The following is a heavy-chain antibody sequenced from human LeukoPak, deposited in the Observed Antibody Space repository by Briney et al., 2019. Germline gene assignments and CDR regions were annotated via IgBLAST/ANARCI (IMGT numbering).Heavy chain of an antibody. Sequence: ASVKVSCKASGGTFSSYAISWVRQAPGQGLEWMGGIIPIFGTANYAQKFQGRVTITADESTSTAYMELSSLRSEDTAVYYCARMGGGYPHFDYWGQGTLVTVSS. V-gene: IGHV1-69*13. CDR3: ARMGGGYPHFDY. CDR1: GGTFSSYA. CDR2: IIPIFGTA. J-gene: IGHJ4*02. D-gene: IGHD3-22*01.